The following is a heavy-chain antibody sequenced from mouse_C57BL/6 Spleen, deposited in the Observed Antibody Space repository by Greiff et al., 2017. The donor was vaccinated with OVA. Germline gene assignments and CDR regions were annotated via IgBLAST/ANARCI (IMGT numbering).Heavy chain of an antibody. D-gene: IGHD4-1*01. J-gene: IGHJ3*01. Sequence: EVHLVESGGGLVQPGGSLKLSCAASGFTFSDYYMYWVRQTPEKRLEWVAYISNGGGSTYYPDTVKGRFTISRDNAKNTLYLQMSRLKSEDTAMYYCARQIWDEGFAYWGQGTLVTVSA. CDR3: ARQIWDEGFAY. V-gene: IGHV5-12*01. CDR1: GFTFSDYY. CDR2: ISNGGGST.